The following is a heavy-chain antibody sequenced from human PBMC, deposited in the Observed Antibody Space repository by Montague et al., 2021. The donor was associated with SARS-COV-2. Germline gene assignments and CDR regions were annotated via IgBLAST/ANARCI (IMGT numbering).Heavy chain of an antibody. J-gene: IGHJ3*02. CDR1: GGSISSRSYY. V-gene: IGHV4-39*07. CDR2: IYYSGST. D-gene: IGHD3-10*01. CDR3: AGKSITMVQGVIMGAFDI. Sequence: SGTLSLTCTVSGGSISSRSYYWGWIRQPPGKGLEWIGSIYYSGSTYYNPSLKSRVTISVDTSKNQFSLKLSSVTAADTAVYYCAGKSITMVQGVIMGAFDIWGQGTMVTVSS.